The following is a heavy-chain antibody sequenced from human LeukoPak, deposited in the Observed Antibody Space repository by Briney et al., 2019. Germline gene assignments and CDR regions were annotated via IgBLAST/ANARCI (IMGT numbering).Heavy chain of an antibody. D-gene: IGHD4-17*01. CDR3: ARDFLASDYGDYYYYYYMDV. CDR1: GYTFTSYA. Sequence: ASVKVSCKASGYTFTSYAMNWVRQAPGQGLEWMGWINTNTGNPTYAQGFTGRFVFSLDTSVSTAYLQISSLKAEDTAVYYCARDFLASDYGDYYYYYYMDVWGKGTTVTVSS. J-gene: IGHJ6*03. V-gene: IGHV7-4-1*02. CDR2: INTNTGNP.